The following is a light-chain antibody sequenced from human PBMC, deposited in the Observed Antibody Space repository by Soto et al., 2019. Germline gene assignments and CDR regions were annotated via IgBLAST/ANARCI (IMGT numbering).Light chain of an antibody. CDR2: DVS. Sequence: QSVLTQPASVSGSPGQSITISCTGTSSDVGGYNYVSWYQSHPGEAPKLIIYDVSNRPSGVSDRFSGSKSGNTASLTISGLQAEDEADYYCISYTSSISYVFGTGTKVTVL. CDR3: ISYTSSISYV. CDR1: SSDVGGYNY. V-gene: IGLV2-14*03. J-gene: IGLJ1*01.